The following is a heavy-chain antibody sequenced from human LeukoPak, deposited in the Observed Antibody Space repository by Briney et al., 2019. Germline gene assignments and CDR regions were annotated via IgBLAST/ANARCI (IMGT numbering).Heavy chain of an antibody. CDR2: ISYDGSNK. CDR1: GFTFSSYA. CDR3: ARWAEMATSDVTYYSDY. V-gene: IGHV3-30-3*01. Sequence: GRSLRLSCAASGFTFSSYAMHWVRQAPGKGLEWVAVISYDGSNKYYADSVKGRFTISRDNSKNTLYLQMNSLRAEDTAVYYCARWAEMATSDVTYYSDYWGQGTLVTVSS. D-gene: IGHD5-24*01. J-gene: IGHJ4*02.